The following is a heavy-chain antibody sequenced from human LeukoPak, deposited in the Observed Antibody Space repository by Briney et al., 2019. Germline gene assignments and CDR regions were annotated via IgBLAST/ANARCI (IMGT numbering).Heavy chain of an antibody. CDR2: ISAYNGNT. V-gene: IGHV1-18*04. CDR1: GYTFTSYG. J-gene: IGHJ4*02. CDR3: ARDDSYALDY. Sequence: LWASVKVSCKASGYTFTSYGISWVRQAPGRGLEWMGWISAYNGNTNYAQKLQGRVTMTTDTSTSTAYMELRSLRSDDTAVYYCARDDSYALDYWGQGTLVTVSS. D-gene: IGHD5-18*01.